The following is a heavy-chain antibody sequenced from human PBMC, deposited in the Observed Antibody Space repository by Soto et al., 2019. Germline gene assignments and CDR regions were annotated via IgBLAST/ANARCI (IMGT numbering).Heavy chain of an antibody. D-gene: IGHD5-12*01. CDR2: IIPILGIA. J-gene: IGHJ4*02. V-gene: IGHV1-69*04. CDR3: VRDSPIGSTFSGYDGIDY. Sequence: SVKVSCKASGGTFSSYTISWVRQAPGQGLEWMGRIIPILGIANYAQKFQGRVTITADKSTSTAYMELSSLRSEDTAVYYCVRDSPIGSTFSGYDGIDYWGQGTLVTVSS. CDR1: GGTFSSYT.